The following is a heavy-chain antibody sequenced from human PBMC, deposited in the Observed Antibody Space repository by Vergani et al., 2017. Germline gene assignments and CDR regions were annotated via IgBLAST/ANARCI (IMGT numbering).Heavy chain of an antibody. CDR3: ARDLLPGTLLLLAY. D-gene: IGHD1-7*01. Sequence: QVQLVESGGGLVKPGGSLRLSCAASGFTFSDYYMTWIRQAPGKGLEWISYISGSGHTKYYADSVKGRFAISRDNAKNSLYLQMNNLRVEDTAVYYCARDLLPGTLLLLAYWGQVTLISVSS. CDR1: GFTFSDYY. V-gene: IGHV3-11*04. J-gene: IGHJ4*02. CDR2: ISGSGHTK.